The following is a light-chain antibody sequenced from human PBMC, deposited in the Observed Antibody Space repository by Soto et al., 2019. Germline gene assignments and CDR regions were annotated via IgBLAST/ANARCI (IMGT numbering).Light chain of an antibody. CDR2: AAS. Sequence: DIQMTQSPSSLSASVGDRVTITCRASQSITSYLNWYQQKPGKAPKLLLYAASTLQSGVPSRFSGSGAGTEFTLTISSLQPEDFATYYCQQSYSTPWTFGGGTKVEI. J-gene: IGKJ4*01. CDR1: QSITSY. V-gene: IGKV1-39*01. CDR3: QQSYSTPWT.